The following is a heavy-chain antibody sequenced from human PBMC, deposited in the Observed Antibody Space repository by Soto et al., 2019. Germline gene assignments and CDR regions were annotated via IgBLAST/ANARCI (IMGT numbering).Heavy chain of an antibody. CDR3: ARGYWSGGSCYSGYEYFQH. J-gene: IGHJ1*01. V-gene: IGHV1-69*01. D-gene: IGHD2-15*01. CDR2: IISIFGTA. Sequence: QVQLVQSGAEVKKPGSSVKVSCKASGGTFSSYAISWVRQAPGQGLEWMGGIISIFGTANYAQKFQGRVTITADESTSTGYMELSSLRSEDTAVYYCARGYWSGGSCYSGYEYFQHWGQGTLVTVSS. CDR1: GGTFSSYA.